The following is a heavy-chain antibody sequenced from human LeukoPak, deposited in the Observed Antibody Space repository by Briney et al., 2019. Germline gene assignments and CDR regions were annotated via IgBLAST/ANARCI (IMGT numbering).Heavy chain of an antibody. J-gene: IGHJ4*02. CDR2: IKQYGSEK. D-gene: IGHD4-17*01. CDR3: AGVRGDYYFDY. CDR1: GFTFSSYW. Sequence: GGSLRLSCAASGFTFSSYWMSWVRQAPGKGLEWVANIKQYGSEKYYVDSVKGRFTISRGNAKNSLCLQMNSLRAEDTAVYYCAGVRGDYYFDYWGQGTLVTVSS. V-gene: IGHV3-7*01.